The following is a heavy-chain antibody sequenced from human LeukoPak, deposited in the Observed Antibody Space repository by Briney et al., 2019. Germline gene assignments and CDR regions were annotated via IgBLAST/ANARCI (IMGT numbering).Heavy chain of an antibody. CDR1: GYSISSGYY. J-gene: IGHJ3*02. D-gene: IGHD3-22*01. V-gene: IGHV4-38-2*02. Sequence: SETLSLTCNVSGYSISSGYYWGWIRQPPGKGLEWIGDVGHSGSADHNPSLKSRVTVSADPSKTQFSLKLTSVTAADTAVYYCATRGDYSDTSGNSYDALDIWGQGTMVTVSS. CDR3: ATRGDYSDTSGNSYDALDI. CDR2: VGHSGSA.